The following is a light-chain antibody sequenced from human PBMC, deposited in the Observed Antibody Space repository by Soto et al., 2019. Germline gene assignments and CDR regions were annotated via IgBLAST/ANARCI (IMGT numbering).Light chain of an antibody. Sequence: QSALTQPASVSGSPGQSITISCTGTISDIGGYNYVSWYQHHPGKAPKLMIYEVSNRPSGVSNRFSGSKSGNTASLTISGLQAEDEADYHCSSYTSRTTFVIFGGGTKLTVL. CDR2: EVS. CDR1: ISDIGGYNY. CDR3: SSYTSRTTFVI. V-gene: IGLV2-14*01. J-gene: IGLJ2*01.